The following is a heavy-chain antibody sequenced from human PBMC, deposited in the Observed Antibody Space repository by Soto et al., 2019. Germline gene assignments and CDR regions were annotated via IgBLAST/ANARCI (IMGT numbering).Heavy chain of an antibody. V-gene: IGHV1-69*08. Sequence: QVQLVQSGAEVKKPGSSVKVSCKASGGTFSSYTISWVRQAPGQGLEWMGRIIPILGIANYAQKFQGRVTITADKSTSTAYMELSSLRSEDTAVYYCARDSPPTVTRYFQHWGQGTLVTVSS. J-gene: IGHJ1*01. CDR1: GGTFSSYT. CDR3: ARDSPPTVTRYFQH. D-gene: IGHD4-17*01. CDR2: IIPILGIA.